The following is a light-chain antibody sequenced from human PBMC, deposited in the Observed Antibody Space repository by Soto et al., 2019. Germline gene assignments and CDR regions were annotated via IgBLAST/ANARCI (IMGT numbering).Light chain of an antibody. CDR2: DNN. J-gene: IGLJ2*01. Sequence: QSVLTQPPSVSAAPGQKVTISCSGSSSNIGNNYVSWYQQLPGTAPKLLIYDNNKRPSGIPDRFSGSKSGTSATLGITGLQTGDEADYYCGTWDSSPSVGGVVFGGGTKLTVL. CDR1: SSNIGNNY. CDR3: GTWDSSPSVGGVV. V-gene: IGLV1-51*01.